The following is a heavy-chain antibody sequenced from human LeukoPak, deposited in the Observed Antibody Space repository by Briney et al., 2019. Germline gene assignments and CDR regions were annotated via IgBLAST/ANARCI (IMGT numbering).Heavy chain of an antibody. Sequence: PSETLSLTCTVSGGSISSSSYYWGWIRQPPGKGLEWIGSIYYSGSTYYNPSLKSRVTISVDTSKNQFSPKLSSVTAADTAVYYCARSFFWSGYCFDYWGQGTLVTVSS. V-gene: IGHV4-39*01. CDR2: IYYSGST. CDR3: ARSFFWSGYCFDY. J-gene: IGHJ4*02. D-gene: IGHD3-3*01. CDR1: GGSISSSSYY.